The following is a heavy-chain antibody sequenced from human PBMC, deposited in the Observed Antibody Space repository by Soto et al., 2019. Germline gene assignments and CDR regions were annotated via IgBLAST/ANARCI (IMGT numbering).Heavy chain of an antibody. Sequence: QVQLRESGPGMVRPSGTLSLTCAVSGTSISSTFWWTWVRQSPGKGLEWIGEIYHSGSTKYNPSLKSRVTMSVDKSNNQFSLELRAVTAADTAVYYCATLPPRIVVVRSEIPAWGQGTLVIVSA. CDR3: ATLPPRIVVVRSEIPA. J-gene: IGHJ5*02. V-gene: IGHV4-4*02. CDR1: GTSISSTFW. CDR2: IYHSGST. D-gene: IGHD2-15*01.